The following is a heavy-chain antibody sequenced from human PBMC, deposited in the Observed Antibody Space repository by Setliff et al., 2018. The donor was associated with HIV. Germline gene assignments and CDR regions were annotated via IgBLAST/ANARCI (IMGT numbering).Heavy chain of an antibody. J-gene: IGHJ4*02. Sequence: GESLKISCAASGFTLSYYSMNWVRQAPGEGLEWISYISTSGSTIYYADSVKGRFTISRDNAKNSLYLQMNSLRSEDTAVYYCAREGPQTGDHSLALFWGQGTVVTVSS. CDR2: ISTSGSTI. CDR1: GFTLSYYS. CDR3: AREGPQTGDHSLALF. D-gene: IGHD7-27*01. V-gene: IGHV3-48*03.